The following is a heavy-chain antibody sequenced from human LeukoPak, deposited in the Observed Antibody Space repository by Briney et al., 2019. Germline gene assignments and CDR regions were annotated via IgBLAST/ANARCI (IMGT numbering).Heavy chain of an antibody. D-gene: IGHD3-22*01. Sequence: SVKVSCKASGGTFSSYAISWVRQAPGQGLEWMGRIIPILGIANYAQKFQGRVTITADKSTSTAYMELSSLRSEDTAVYYCARNDRDWPPSHDAFDIWGQGTMVAVSS. CDR3: ARNDRDWPPSHDAFDI. J-gene: IGHJ3*02. V-gene: IGHV1-69*04. CDR2: IIPILGIA. CDR1: GGTFSSYA.